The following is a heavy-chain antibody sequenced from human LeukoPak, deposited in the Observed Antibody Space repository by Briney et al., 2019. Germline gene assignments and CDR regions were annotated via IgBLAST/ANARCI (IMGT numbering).Heavy chain of an antibody. J-gene: IGHJ4*02. CDR3: ARVRAVAGTPPDY. CDR2: IYASGST. V-gene: IGHV4-4*07. D-gene: IGHD6-19*01. Sequence: SETLSLTCTVSGNSFGDYYWSWIRQPAGKGLEWIGRIYASGSTTYNPSLKSRVTMSVDTSKSQFPLNLMSVTAADTAVYYCARVRAVAGTPPDYWGQGTLVTVSS. CDR1: GNSFGDYY.